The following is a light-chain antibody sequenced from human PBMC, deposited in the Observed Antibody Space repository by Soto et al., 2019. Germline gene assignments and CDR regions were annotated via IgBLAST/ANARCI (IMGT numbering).Light chain of an antibody. Sequence: DIQMTQSPSTLSASVGDRVTITCRASQSISSYLNWYQQKPGKAPNLLIYAASSFQSGVPSRFSGSGSGTDFTLSISSLQPEDFATYYCQQSYNTPWTFGQGTKVDIK. CDR3: QQSYNTPWT. V-gene: IGKV1-39*01. CDR2: AAS. CDR1: QSISSY. J-gene: IGKJ1*01.